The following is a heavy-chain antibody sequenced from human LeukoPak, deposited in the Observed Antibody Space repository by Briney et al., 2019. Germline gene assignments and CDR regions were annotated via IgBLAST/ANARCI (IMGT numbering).Heavy chain of an antibody. V-gene: IGHV1-2*02. Sequence: ASVKVSCKASGYAFTDSYMHWVRQAPGQGLEWMGWINPKTGGTNYAQRFQGRVTMTRDTSIRTAYMELNSLRSDDTAVYYCARDGRLTIFVRGIITEGSPPKNWGQGTLVTVSS. CDR1: GYAFTDSY. D-gene: IGHD3-10*01. CDR3: ARDGRLTIFVRGIITEGSPPKN. J-gene: IGHJ4*02. CDR2: INPKTGGT.